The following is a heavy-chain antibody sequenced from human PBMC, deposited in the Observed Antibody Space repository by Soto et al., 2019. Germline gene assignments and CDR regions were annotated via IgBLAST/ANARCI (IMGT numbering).Heavy chain of an antibody. V-gene: IGHV3-74*01. CDR2: INTDGSVT. J-gene: IGHJ4*02. CDR3: ARQTGLGATNY. D-gene: IGHD1-26*01. CDR1: GFTFNNFW. Sequence: GGSLRLSCAGSGFTFNNFWMHWVRQAPGKGLVWVARINTDGSVTSHADSVKGRFTISRDNAKSTLYLQMNSLRAEDSARYYCARQTGLGATNYWGRGTLVTVSS.